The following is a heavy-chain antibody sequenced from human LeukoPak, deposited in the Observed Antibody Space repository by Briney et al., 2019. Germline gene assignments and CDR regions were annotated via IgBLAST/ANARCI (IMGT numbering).Heavy chain of an antibody. CDR3: AREDASMVATVGFDY. Sequence: PGKSLRLSCAASGFTFSSYAMHWVRQAPGKGLEWVAVISYDGSNKYYADSVKGRFTISRDNSKNTLYLQMNSLRAEDTAVYYCAREDASMVATVGFDYWGQGTLVTVSS. V-gene: IGHV3-30-3*01. D-gene: IGHD5-12*01. CDR2: ISYDGSNK. CDR1: GFTFSSYA. J-gene: IGHJ4*02.